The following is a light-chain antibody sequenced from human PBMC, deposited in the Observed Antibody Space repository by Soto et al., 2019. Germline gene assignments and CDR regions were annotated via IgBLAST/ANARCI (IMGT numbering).Light chain of an antibody. CDR3: CSYAETIYV. J-gene: IGLJ1*01. CDR2: EVS. V-gene: IGLV2-23*02. Sequence: QSVLTQPASVSGSPGQSITISCTGTSSDVGSYYLVSWYQQHPGKAPKLMIYEVSKRPSGVSNRFSGSKSGNTASLTISGLQTEDEADYSCCSYAETIYVFGTGTKVTVL. CDR1: SSDVGSYYL.